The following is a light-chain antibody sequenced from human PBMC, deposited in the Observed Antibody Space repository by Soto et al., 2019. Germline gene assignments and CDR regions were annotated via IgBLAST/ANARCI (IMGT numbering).Light chain of an antibody. J-gene: IGLJ2*01. V-gene: IGLV2-14*03. CDR1: SSDIGDYKY. CDR3: SSYTNTNFVI. CDR2: DVS. Sequence: QSALTQPASVSGSPGQSITISCTGSSSDIGDYKYVSWYKHHPGKAPKLMIYDVSNRPSGVSHRFSGSKSGNTASLTISGLQAEDEADYYCSSYTNTNFVIFGGGTKLTVL.